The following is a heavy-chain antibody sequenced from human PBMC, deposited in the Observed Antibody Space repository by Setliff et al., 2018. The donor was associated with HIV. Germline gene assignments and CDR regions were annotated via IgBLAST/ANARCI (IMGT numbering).Heavy chain of an antibody. CDR1: GFIFTDHA. CDR3: AKDYTPTFWEYNWFDV. V-gene: IGHV3-23*01. J-gene: IGHJ5*02. Sequence: GGSLRLSCAASGFIFTDHAMTWVRQAPGKGLEWVSGISGGGDSTFYAHSVKGRFTISRDNSRDTLYLEMNNLRAEDTALYYCAKDYTPTFWEYNWFDVWGQGTQVTVSS. D-gene: IGHD3-16*01. CDR2: ISGGGDST.